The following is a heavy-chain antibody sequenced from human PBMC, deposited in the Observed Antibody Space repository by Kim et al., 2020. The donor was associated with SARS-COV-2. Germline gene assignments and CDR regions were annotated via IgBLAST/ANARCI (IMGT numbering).Heavy chain of an antibody. CDR2: I. Sequence: IYYGDPGKGRFNISREHAQNPLYLQMNSLRDEETAVYYCVRDRMGGAFDIWGQGTMVTVSS. V-gene: IGHV3-48*02. D-gene: IGHD3-16*01. CDR3: VRDRMGGAFDI. J-gene: IGHJ3*02.